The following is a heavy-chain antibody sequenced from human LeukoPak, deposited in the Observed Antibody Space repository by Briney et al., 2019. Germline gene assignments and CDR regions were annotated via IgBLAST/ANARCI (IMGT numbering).Heavy chain of an antibody. J-gene: IGHJ3*02. CDR1: GYSFTSYW. V-gene: IGHV5-51*01. Sequence: TGESLKISCKGSGYSFTSYWIGWVRQMPGKGLEWMGIIYPGDSDTRYSPSFQGQVTISADKSISTAYLQWSSLKAPDTAMYYCARGSRFMITFGGVIATDAFDIWGQGTMVTVSS. CDR3: ARGSRFMITFGGVIATDAFDI. CDR2: IYPGDSDT. D-gene: IGHD3-16*02.